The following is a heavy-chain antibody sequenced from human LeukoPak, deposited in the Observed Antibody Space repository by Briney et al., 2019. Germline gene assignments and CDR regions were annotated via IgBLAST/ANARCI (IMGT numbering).Heavy chain of an antibody. CDR3: AKEVHEVYYYGPDV. CDR2: ISGSGGST. CDR1: GFTFSSYA. D-gene: IGHD3-10*01. Sequence: GGSLRLSCAASGFTFSSYAMSWVRQAPGKGLEWVSAISGSGGSTYYADSVRGRFTISRDNSKNMLYLHMISLRAEDTAIYYCAKEVHEVYYYGPDVWGQGTTVTVSS. J-gene: IGHJ6*02. V-gene: IGHV3-23*01.